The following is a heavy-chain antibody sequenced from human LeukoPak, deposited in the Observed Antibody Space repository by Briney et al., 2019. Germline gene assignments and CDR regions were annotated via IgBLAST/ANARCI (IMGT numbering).Heavy chain of an antibody. CDR1: GYSFTTYW. J-gene: IGHJ4*02. D-gene: IGHD2-2*01. V-gene: IGHV5-51*01. CDR3: ARRQGCSSTSCPPDS. Sequence: GESLKISCRGSGYSFTTYWIGWVRQMPGKGLEGMGIIYPGDSDTRNSPSFQGQTTMSADKSINTAYLQWSSLKASDTAMYYCARRQGCSSTSCPPDSWGQGTLVTVSS. CDR2: IYPGDSDT.